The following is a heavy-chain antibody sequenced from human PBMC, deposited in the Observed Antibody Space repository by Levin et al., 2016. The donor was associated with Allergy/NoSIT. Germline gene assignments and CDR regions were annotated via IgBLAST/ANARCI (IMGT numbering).Heavy chain of an antibody. D-gene: IGHD4-11*01. Sequence: GGSLRLSCIGSGFTFSDYYMSWVRQVPGKGLEWLACYSGRGNYPSYADSVKGRFTISRDNAKRSVHLQMTSLRAEDTAVYYCGRHDYKLNGIDERGQGTTVTVSS. J-gene: IGHJ6*02. CDR1: GFTFSDYY. CDR2: YSGRGNYP. V-gene: IGHV3-11*03. CDR3: GRHDYKLNGIDE.